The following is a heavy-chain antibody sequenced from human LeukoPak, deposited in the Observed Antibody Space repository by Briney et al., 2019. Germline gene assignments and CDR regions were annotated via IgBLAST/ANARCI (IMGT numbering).Heavy chain of an antibody. CDR1: GYTFTDYY. CDR3: ARDRRSTSVPHYYYDYMDV. Sequence: VASVNVSCKASGYTFTDYYIHWVRPAPGQGLEWMGWINPSSGGTNYAQKFQGRATMTRDTSITRAYMELSRLTSDDTAVYYCARDRRSTSVPHYYYDYMDVWGKGTTVTVSS. J-gene: IGHJ6*03. D-gene: IGHD2-2*01. V-gene: IGHV1-2*02. CDR2: INPSSGGT.